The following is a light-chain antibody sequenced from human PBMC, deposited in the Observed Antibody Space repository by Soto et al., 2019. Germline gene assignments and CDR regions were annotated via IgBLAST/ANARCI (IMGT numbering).Light chain of an antibody. J-gene: IGLJ1*01. CDR2: EVR. CDR1: SXGVGGYDY. V-gene: IGLV2-14*01. CDR3: SSYTGTSTLYA. Sequence: QSVLTQPASVSGSPGQSIIISCTGTSXGVGGYDYVSWYQQHPGKAPKLIIYEVRHRPSGVSNRFSGSKSGNTASLTISGLQAEDEADYFCSSYTGTSTLYAFGTGTKVTVL.